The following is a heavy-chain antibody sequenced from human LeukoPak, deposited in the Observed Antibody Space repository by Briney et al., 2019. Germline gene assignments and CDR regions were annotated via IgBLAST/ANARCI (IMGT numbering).Heavy chain of an antibody. CDR1: GGSISSGSYY. V-gene: IGHV4-61*02. CDR3: ARDKKGPFDY. CDR2: IYTSGST. J-gene: IGHJ4*02. Sequence: PSQTLSLTCTVSGGSISSGSYYWSWIRQPAGKGLEWIGRIYTSGSTNYNPSLKSRVTISVDTSKNQFSLKLNSVTAADTAVYYCARDKKGPFDYWGQGTLVTVSS.